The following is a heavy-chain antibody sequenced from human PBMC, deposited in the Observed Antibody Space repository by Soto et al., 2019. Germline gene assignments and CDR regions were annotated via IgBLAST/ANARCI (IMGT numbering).Heavy chain of an antibody. Sequence: PXGSLKLSCAASGFTFDDYAMHWVRQAPGKGLVWVSRIYFDGITTNYADSVKGRLTVSRDSAKNTVYLHVNTLRDEDTAVYYCARGGAMGVDYWGQGTLVTVSS. CDR2: IYFDGITT. J-gene: IGHJ4*02. D-gene: IGHD1-26*01. CDR1: GFTFDDYA. V-gene: IGHV3-74*01. CDR3: ARGGAMGVDY.